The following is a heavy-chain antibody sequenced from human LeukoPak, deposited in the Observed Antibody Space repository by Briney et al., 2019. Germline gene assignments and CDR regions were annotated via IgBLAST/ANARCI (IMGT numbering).Heavy chain of an antibody. J-gene: IGHJ3*02. D-gene: IGHD1-26*01. Sequence: GGSLRLSCAASKFALSSYAMSWVRQAPGKGLEWVSAITGGGGNTYYADSVKGRFTISRDNSKNTLYLQMNSLRAEDTAVYYCGKNRYSGSLSPFDIWGQGTMVTVSS. CDR3: GKNRYSGSLSPFDI. CDR2: ITGGGGNT. V-gene: IGHV3-23*01. CDR1: KFALSSYA.